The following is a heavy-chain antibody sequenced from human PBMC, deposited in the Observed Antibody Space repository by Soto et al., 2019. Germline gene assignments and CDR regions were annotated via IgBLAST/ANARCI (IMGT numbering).Heavy chain of an antibody. CDR3: TKSSVHCSGGSCFDF. CDR1: GFTFSSYA. J-gene: IGHJ5*01. V-gene: IGHV3-23*01. D-gene: IGHD2-15*01. Sequence: EVHLLESGGGFIQSGGSLRLSCAASGFTFSSYAMSWVRQAPGKRLEWLSLISGSGATTYYADSVKGRFIVPRDKSKNTVYLQMNSLRADDTALYYCTKSSVHCSGGSCFDFWGQGTLVTVSS. CDR2: ISGSGATT.